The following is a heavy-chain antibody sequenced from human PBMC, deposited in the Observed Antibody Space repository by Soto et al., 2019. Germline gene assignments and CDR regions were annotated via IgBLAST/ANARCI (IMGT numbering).Heavy chain of an antibody. CDR1: GGSISSYY. CDR3: AREYSSSSAVWANYYFDY. J-gene: IGHJ4*02. D-gene: IGHD6-6*01. Sequence: NPSETLSLTCTVSGGSISSYYWSWIRQPAGKGLEWIGRIYTSGSTNYNPSLKSRVTMSVDTSKNQFSLKLSSVTAADTAVYYCAREYSSSSAVWANYYFDYWGQGTLVTVSS. CDR2: IYTSGST. V-gene: IGHV4-4*07.